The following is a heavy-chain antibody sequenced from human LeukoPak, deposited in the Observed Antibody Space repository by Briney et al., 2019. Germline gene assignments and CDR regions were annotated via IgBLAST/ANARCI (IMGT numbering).Heavy chain of an antibody. V-gene: IGHV3-23*01. D-gene: IGHD6-19*01. Sequence: SRGSLRLSRAAPGVSLSRSVISCFRQTLGKGVGRVATLNKRADETHSAASVVGRFSIFRDNSRSTVALHMSNLRDEDTAVYYCERDPSEYEWQMGWYRDFWGQGSQVTVSS. J-gene: IGHJ4*02. CDR3: ERDPSEYEWQMGWYRDF. CDR2: LNKRADET. CDR1: GVSLSRSV.